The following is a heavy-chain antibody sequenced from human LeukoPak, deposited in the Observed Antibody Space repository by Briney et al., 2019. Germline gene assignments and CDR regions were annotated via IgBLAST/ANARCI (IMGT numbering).Heavy chain of an antibody. D-gene: IGHD7-27*01. CDR1: GFTFSDFW. CDR2: ISPDGTTT. Sequence: GGSLRLSCAAPGFTFSDFWMHWVRQAPGKRPAWVSRISPDGTTTNYADSVKGRFTTSRDNAKNTLYLQISSVRAEDTAVYYCARDMWGTFDYWGQGTLVTVSS. V-gene: IGHV3-74*01. J-gene: IGHJ4*02. CDR3: ARDMWGTFDY.